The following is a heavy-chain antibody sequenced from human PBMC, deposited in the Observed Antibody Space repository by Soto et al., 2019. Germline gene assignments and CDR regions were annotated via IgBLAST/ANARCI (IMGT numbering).Heavy chain of an antibody. J-gene: IGHJ6*02. Sequence: GGSLRLSCAASGFTFSSYGMHWVRQAPGKGLEWVAVISYDGSNKYYADSVKGRFTISRDNSKNTLYLQMNSLRAEDTAVYYCAKDRGDEDYVARGMDVWGQGTTVTVSS. CDR2: ISYDGSNK. CDR1: GFTFSSYG. D-gene: IGHD3-16*01. V-gene: IGHV3-30*18. CDR3: AKDRGDEDYVARGMDV.